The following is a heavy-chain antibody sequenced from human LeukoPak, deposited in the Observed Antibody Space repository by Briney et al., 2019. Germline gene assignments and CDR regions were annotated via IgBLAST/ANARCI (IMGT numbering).Heavy chain of an antibody. CDR1: GYTFTGYY. CDR2: INPNSGGT. Sequence: ASVKVSCKASGYTFTGYYMHWVRQAPGQGLEWMGWINPNSGGTNYAQKFQGWVTMTRDTSISTAYMELSRLRSDDTAVYYCARGVPQNAKWGSNWGQGTLVTVSS. CDR3: ARGVPQNAKWGSN. D-gene: IGHD2-15*01. V-gene: IGHV1-2*04. J-gene: IGHJ4*02.